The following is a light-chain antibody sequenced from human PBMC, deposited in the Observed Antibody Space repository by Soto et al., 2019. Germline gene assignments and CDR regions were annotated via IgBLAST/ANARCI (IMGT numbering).Light chain of an antibody. CDR1: SSDVGSYNY. CDR3: SSYTNTNPVL. Sequence: QSALTQPASVSGSPGQSITIPCTGTSSDVGSYNYVSWYQHHPGKAPKVIIYEVTNRPSGISNRFSGSKSGNTAYLTISGLQAEDEADYYCSSYTNTNPVLFAGGTKLTVL. CDR2: EVT. V-gene: IGLV2-14*01. J-gene: IGLJ2*01.